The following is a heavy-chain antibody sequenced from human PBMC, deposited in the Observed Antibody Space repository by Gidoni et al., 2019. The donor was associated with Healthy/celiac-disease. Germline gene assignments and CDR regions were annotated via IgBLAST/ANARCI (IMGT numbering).Heavy chain of an antibody. V-gene: IGHV4-4*07. CDR1: GGSISSYY. D-gene: IGHD6-6*01. CDR3: ARESIAARIYYYYGMDV. Sequence: QVQLQESGPGLVKPSATLSLTCTVPGGSISSYYWRWIRQPAGKGLEWIGRIYTSGSTNYNPSLKSRVTMSVDTSKNQFALKLSSVTAADTAVYYCARESIAARIYYYYGMDVWGQGTTVTVSS. CDR2: IYTSGST. J-gene: IGHJ6*02.